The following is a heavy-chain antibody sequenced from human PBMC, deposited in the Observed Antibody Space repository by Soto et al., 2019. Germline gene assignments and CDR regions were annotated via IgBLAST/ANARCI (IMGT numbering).Heavy chain of an antibody. CDR2: IYYRVST. CDR3: ARGRWRGWRYYRGIGDYSGLGA. V-gene: IGHV4-61*01. D-gene: IGHD1-26*01. J-gene: IGHJ6*02. Sequence: SETLSLTCTVSGGSVSSGNYYWSWIRQPPGQGLEWIGYIYYRVSTNYNPSLSSRVTVSVDTSKNMVSLKVSSVTEGDMAVYYCARGRWRGWRYYRGIGDYSGLGALGQGTTLTVSS. CDR1: GGSVSSGNYY.